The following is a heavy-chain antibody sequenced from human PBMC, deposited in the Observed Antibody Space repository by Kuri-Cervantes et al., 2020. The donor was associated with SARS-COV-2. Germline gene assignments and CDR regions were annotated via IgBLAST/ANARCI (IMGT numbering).Heavy chain of an antibody. Sequence: GGSLRLSCAASGFTFSSYWMHWVRQAPGMGLVWVSRINNDGSSTSYADFVKGRVTISRDNAKNTAYLQIHSLRVDDTAVYYCARHDSLKSWGQGTLVTVSS. CDR2: INNDGSST. CDR3: ARHDSLKS. CDR1: GFTFSSYW. D-gene: IGHD3-3*01. J-gene: IGHJ5*02. V-gene: IGHV3-74*01.